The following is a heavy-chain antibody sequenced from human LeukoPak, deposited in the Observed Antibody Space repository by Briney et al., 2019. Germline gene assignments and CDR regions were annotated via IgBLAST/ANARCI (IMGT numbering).Heavy chain of an antibody. J-gene: IGHJ4*02. V-gene: IGHV4-39*01. CDR1: GGSFSAAPHF. Sequence: SETLSLTCTVSGGSFSAAPHFWAWLRQPPGKGLEWIGSVNYSGHTYYNPSLKSRVTLSVDTSRNQFSLRLSSVTASDTAVYYCTRRSITGASDYWGQGTLVTVSS. CDR3: TRRSITGASDY. D-gene: IGHD1-20*01. CDR2: VNYSGHT.